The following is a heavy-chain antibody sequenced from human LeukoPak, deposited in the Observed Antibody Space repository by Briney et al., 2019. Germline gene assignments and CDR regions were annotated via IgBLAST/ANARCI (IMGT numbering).Heavy chain of an antibody. V-gene: IGHV3-23*01. CDR3: ARGGYYGSGRYYFDS. D-gene: IGHD3-3*01. CDR1: GFTFSSYA. CDR2: ISGSGGST. Sequence: QAGGSLRLSCAASGFTFSSYAMSWVRQAPGKGLEWVSAISGSGGSTYYADSVKGRFTISRDNSKNTLHLQMNSLRAEDTAVYYCARGGYYGSGRYYFDSWGQGTLVTVSS. J-gene: IGHJ4*02.